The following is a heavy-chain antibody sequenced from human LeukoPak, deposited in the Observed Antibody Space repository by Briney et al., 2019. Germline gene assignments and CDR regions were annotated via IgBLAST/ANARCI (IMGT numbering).Heavy chain of an antibody. CDR1: GFIFSTYS. CDR2: VNGRSEII. D-gene: IGHD3-16*01. J-gene: IGHJ4*02. CDR3: ARAVGPFDY. Sequence: GGSLRLSCAASGFIFSTYSMNWVRQAPGKGLEWVAYVNGRSEIITYADSVKGRFTISRDNSKNTVYLQMNTLRDEDTAVYYCARAVGPFDYWGQGTLVTVSS. V-gene: IGHV3-48*02.